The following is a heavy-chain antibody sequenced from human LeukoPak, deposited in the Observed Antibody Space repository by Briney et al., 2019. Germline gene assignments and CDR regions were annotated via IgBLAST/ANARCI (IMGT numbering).Heavy chain of an antibody. V-gene: IGHV3-49*03. CDR1: GFTFGDYA. Sequence: PGGSLRLSCTASGFTFGDYAMSWFRQAPGNGLEWIGFIRSKAYGGTTEYAASVKGRFTISRDDSKSIAYLQMNSLKTEDTAVYYCTRDGPVVTPDYWGQGSLVTVSS. D-gene: IGHD4-23*01. CDR3: TRDGPVVTPDY. CDR2: IRSKAYGGTT. J-gene: IGHJ4*02.